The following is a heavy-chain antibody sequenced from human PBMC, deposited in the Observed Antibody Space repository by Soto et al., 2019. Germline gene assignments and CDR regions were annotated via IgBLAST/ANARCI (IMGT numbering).Heavy chain of an antibody. CDR3: AMPVTTLYNWFDP. CDR2: VYYSGST. CDR1: GGSISGYY. J-gene: IGHJ5*02. Sequence: SETLALTCTVSGGSISGYYWSWIRQSPEKGLEWIGHVYYSGSTKYNPSLKSRVTISVDTSKNQFSLNLRSVTAADTAVYYCAMPVTTLYNWFDPWGQGILVNVSS. V-gene: IGHV4-59*08. D-gene: IGHD4-4*01.